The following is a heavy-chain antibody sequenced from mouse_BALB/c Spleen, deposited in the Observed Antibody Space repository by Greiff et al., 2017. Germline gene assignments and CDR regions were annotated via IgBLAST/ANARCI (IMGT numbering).Heavy chain of an antibody. V-gene: IGHV5-6-5*01. CDR2: ISSGGST. D-gene: IGHD2-14*01. CDR1: GFTFSSYA. J-gene: IGHJ3*01. CDR3: ARGGAYYRYDWFAY. Sequence: EVKLMESGGGLVKPGGSLKLSCAASGFTFSSYAMSWVRQTPEKRLEWVASISSGGSTYYPDSVKGRFTISRDNARNILYLQMSSLRSEDTAMYYCARGGAYYRYDWFAYWGQGTLVTVSA.